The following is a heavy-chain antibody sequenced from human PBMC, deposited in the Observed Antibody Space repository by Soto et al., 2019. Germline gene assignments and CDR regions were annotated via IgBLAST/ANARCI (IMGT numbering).Heavy chain of an antibody. V-gene: IGHV1-18*04. J-gene: IGHJ6*02. CDR1: GYTFTSYG. CDR2: ISAYNGST. CDR3: AGAPGYCSSPSCYYGMDV. D-gene: IGHD2-2*01. Sequence: QVQLVQSGAEVKKPGASVKVSCKASGYTFTSYGISWVRQAPGQGLEWMGWISAYNGSTNYAQKLQGRVTMTTDTSTSTAYMELRSLRSDDTAVYYCAGAPGYCSSPSCYYGMDVWGQGTTVTVSS.